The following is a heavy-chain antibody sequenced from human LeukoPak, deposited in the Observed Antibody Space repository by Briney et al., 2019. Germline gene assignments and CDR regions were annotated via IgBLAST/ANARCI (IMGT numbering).Heavy chain of an antibody. V-gene: IGHV4-59*08. CDR3: ARRVSWYGYYFDY. CDR2: IYYSGST. D-gene: IGHD6-13*01. J-gene: IGHJ4*02. CDR1: GGPISSYY. Sequence: PSETLSLTCTVSGGPISSYYWSWIRQPPGKGLEWIGYIYYSGSTNYNPSLKSRVTISVDTSKNQFSLKLSSVTAADTAVYYCARRVSWYGYYFDYWGQGTLVTVSS.